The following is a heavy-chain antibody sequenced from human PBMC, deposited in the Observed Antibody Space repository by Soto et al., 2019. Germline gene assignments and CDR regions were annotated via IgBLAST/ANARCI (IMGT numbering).Heavy chain of an antibody. CDR2: IYHSGST. CDR3: ARYCSGGSSYAGQPGYYGMDV. CDR1: GYSISSGYY. V-gene: IGHV4-38-2*01. Sequence: SETLSLTCAVSGYSISSGYYWGWIRQPPGKGLEWIGSIYHSGSTYYNPSLKSRVTISVDTSKNQFSLKLSSVTAADTAVYYCARYCSGGSSYAGQPGYYGMDVWGQGTTVTVSS. J-gene: IGHJ6*02. D-gene: IGHD2-15*01.